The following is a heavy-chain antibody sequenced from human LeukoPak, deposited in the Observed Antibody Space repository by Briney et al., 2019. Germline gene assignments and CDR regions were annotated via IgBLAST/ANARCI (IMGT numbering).Heavy chain of an antibody. D-gene: IGHD3-9*01. J-gene: IGHJ3*02. CDR3: ARVNGSLRYFDWLPLDI. Sequence: SETLSLTCTVSGYSISTGYYWEWIRQPPGKGLEWIGTFYHGGSTYYNPSLKRRVTISVDTSKNQFSLNLTSVTAADTAVYYCARVNGSLRYFDWLPLDIWGQGTMVTVSS. CDR2: FYHGGST. CDR1: GYSISTGYY. V-gene: IGHV4-38-2*02.